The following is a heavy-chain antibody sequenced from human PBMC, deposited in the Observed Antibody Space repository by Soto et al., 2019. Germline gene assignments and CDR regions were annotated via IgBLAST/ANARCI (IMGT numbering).Heavy chain of an antibody. CDR1: GGSFSGYY. CDR3: ARGNWNYRRGYDYFWGSYRPYQHFYY. D-gene: IGHD3-16*02. J-gene: IGHJ4*02. Sequence: SETLSLTCAVYGGSFSGYYWSWIRQPPGKGLEWIGEINHSGSTNYNPSLKSRVTISVDTSKNQFSLKLSSVTAADTAVYYCARGNWNYRRGYDYFWGSYRPYQHFYYWGQGSLVTVSS. CDR2: INHSGST. V-gene: IGHV4-34*01.